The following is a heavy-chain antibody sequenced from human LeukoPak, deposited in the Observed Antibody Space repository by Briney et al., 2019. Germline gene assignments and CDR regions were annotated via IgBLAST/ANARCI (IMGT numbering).Heavy chain of an antibody. CDR2: LSGSGDRT. CDR1: GFTFSSYA. Sequence: GGPLRLSCAASGFTFSSYAMSWVRQAPGKGLEWVLSLSGSGDRTYYAGSVKGRFTISRDNSKNALYLQMNSLRADDTALYYCAKDVEEYYFDQWGQGTLVTVSS. J-gene: IGHJ4*02. CDR3: AKDVEEYYFDQ. V-gene: IGHV3-23*01.